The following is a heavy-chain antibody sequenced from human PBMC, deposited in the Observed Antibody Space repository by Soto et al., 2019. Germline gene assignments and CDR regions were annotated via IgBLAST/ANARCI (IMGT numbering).Heavy chain of an antibody. J-gene: IGHJ4*02. CDR3: ARDFRGYSYGYFDY. V-gene: IGHV3-21*01. CDR1: GFTFSSYS. Sequence: PGGSLRLSCAASGFTFSSYSMNWVRQAPGKGLEWVSSISSSSSYIYYADSVKGRFTISRDNAKNSPYLQMNSLRAEDTAVYYCARDFRGYSYGYFDYWGQGTLVTVSS. CDR2: ISSSSSYI. D-gene: IGHD5-18*01.